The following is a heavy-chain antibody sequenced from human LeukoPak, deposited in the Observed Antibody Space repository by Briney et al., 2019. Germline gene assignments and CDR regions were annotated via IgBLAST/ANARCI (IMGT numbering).Heavy chain of an antibody. D-gene: IGHD3-10*01. V-gene: IGHV7-4-1*02. Sequence: GASVKVSCKASGYTFTNYAMNWVRQAPGQGLEWMGWINTNTGNPTYAQGFTGRFVFSLDTSVSTAFLQISSLKAEDTAVYYCARDSGPPGDYYYYGMDVWGQGTTVTVSS. CDR3: ARDSGPPGDYYYYGMDV. CDR1: GYTFTNYA. CDR2: INTNTGNP. J-gene: IGHJ6*02.